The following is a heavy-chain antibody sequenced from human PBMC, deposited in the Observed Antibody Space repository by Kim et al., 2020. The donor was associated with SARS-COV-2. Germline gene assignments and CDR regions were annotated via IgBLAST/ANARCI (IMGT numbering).Heavy chain of an antibody. V-gene: IGHV3-53*01. D-gene: IGHD3-3*01. Sequence: GGSLRLSCAASGFTVSSNYMSWVRQAPGKGLEWVSVIYSGGSTYYADSVKGRFTISRDNSKNTLYLQMNSLRAEDTAVYYCASAYYDFWSGYYTGGYYYMDVWGKGTTVTVSS. CDR1: GFTVSSNY. CDR2: IYSGGST. J-gene: IGHJ6*03. CDR3: ASAYYDFWSGYYTGGYYYMDV.